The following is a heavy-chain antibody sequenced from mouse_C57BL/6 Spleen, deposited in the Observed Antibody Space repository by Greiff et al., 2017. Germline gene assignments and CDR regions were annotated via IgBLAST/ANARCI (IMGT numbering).Heavy chain of an antibody. CDR1: GFTFSSYD. CDR3: TRNLDAACFDY. J-gene: IGHJ2*01. Sequence: EVQRVESGAGLVKPGGSLKLSCAASGFTFSSYDMSWVRQTPEKRLEWVAYIRSCGDYIYYAHTLKGRVTIARDKARNTRYLQMRSLKSEDTAMYYCTRNLDAACFDYWGQGTTLTVSS. V-gene: IGHV5-9-1*02. CDR2: IRSCGDYI.